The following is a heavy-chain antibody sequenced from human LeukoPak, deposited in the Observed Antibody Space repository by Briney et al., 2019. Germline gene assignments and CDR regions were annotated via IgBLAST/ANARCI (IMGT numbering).Heavy chain of an antibody. J-gene: IGHJ4*02. D-gene: IGHD3-22*01. CDR2: IRYDGSNE. Sequence: GGSLRLSCAASGFTFTSYGMHWVRQAPGKGLEWVAFIRYDGSNEYYADSVKGRFTISRDNSKNTLYLQMNSLRAEDTAVYYCAKTDYYDSSGSHYFDYWGQRTLVTVSS. CDR3: AKTDYYDSSGSHYFDY. CDR1: GFTFTSYG. V-gene: IGHV3-30*02.